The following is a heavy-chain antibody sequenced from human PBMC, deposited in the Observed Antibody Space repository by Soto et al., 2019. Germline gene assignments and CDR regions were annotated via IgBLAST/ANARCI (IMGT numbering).Heavy chain of an antibody. Sequence: QVQLQESGPGLVKPSGTLSLTCAVSGGSISSSNWWSWVRQPPGKGLEWIGEIYHSGSTNYNPSLKSRVTISVDKSKNQFSLKLSSVTAADTAVYYCARGPGRLLWFGEEKEWFWFDPWGQGTLVTVSS. D-gene: IGHD3-10*01. CDR2: IYHSGST. J-gene: IGHJ5*02. CDR1: GGSISSSNW. V-gene: IGHV4-4*02. CDR3: ARGPGRLLWFGEEKEWFWFDP.